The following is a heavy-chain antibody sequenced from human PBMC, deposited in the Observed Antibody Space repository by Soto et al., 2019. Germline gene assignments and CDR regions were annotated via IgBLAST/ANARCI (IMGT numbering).Heavy chain of an antibody. J-gene: IGHJ6*02. CDR3: ARLITVTDSYYYYGMDV. CDR1: GYKCTNHW. D-gene: IGHD4-17*01. CDR2: IYPGDSDT. Sequence: PVVSLKNCWRGAGYKCTNHWIRWVRKMHGKGLEWMGIIYPGDSDTRYSPSFQGQVTISADKSISTAYLQWSSLKASDTAMYYCARLITVTDSYYYYGMDVWGQGTTVTVSS. V-gene: IGHV5-51*01.